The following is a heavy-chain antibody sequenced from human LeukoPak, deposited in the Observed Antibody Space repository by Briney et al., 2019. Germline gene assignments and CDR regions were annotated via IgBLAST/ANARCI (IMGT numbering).Heavy chain of an antibody. CDR3: ASAITGAFDI. CDR1: GDTVSSNSAT. V-gene: IGHV6-1*01. CDR2: TYYRSKWYN. J-gene: IGHJ3*02. Sequence: SQTLSLTCAISGDTVSSNSATWNWLRQSPSRGLEWLGRTYYRSKWYNDYAVSVKSQMTINPDTSNNLFSVQLNSVTPEDTAVYYCASAITGAFDIWGQGTMVTVSS.